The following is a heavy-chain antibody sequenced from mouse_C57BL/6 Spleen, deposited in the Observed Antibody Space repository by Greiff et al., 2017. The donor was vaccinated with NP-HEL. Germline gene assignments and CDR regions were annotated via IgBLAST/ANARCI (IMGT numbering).Heavy chain of an antibody. Sequence: QVQLQQPGAELVMPGASVKLSCKASGYTFTSYWMHWVKQRPGQGLEWIGEIDPCGSYTNYNQKFKGKSTLTVDKSSSTAYMQLRSLTSEDSAVYYCARGRPGDAIGYWGKGTSVTV. D-gene: IGHD3-1*01. CDR3: ARGRPGDAIGY. CDR1: GYTFTSYW. CDR2: IDPCGSYT. J-gene: IGHJ4*01. V-gene: IGHV1-69*01.